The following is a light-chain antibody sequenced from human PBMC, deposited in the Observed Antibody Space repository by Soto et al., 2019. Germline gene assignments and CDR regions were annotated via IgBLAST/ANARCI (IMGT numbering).Light chain of an antibody. CDR1: SSDVGGYSY. V-gene: IGLV2-14*01. CDR3: SSYTSSSTWV. CDR2: EVS. J-gene: IGLJ3*02. Sequence: QSALTQPASVSGSPGQSITISCSGTSSDVGGYSYVSWYQQHPGKAPKLMIYEVSNWPSGVSNRFSGSKSGNTASLTISGLQAEDDADYYCSSYTSSSTWVFGGGTKLTVL.